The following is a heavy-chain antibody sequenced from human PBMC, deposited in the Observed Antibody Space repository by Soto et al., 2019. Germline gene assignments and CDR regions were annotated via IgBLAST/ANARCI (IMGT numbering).Heavy chain of an antibody. D-gene: IGHD3-22*01. Sequence: SVKVSCKASVNTFTTYYMHRVRQDPGQGLEWLGIINPSSGSTSYAQKYQGRVTITRDTSTSTVYMELSSLRSEDTAVYYCAAGVTMINYYYGMDVWGQGTTVTVSS. V-gene: IGHV1-46*01. J-gene: IGHJ6*02. CDR2: INPSSGST. CDR3: AAGVTMINYYYGMDV. CDR1: VNTFTTYY.